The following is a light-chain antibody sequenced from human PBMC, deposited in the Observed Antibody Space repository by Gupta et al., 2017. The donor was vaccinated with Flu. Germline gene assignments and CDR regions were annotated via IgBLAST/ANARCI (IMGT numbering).Light chain of an antibody. CDR2: RDT. J-gene: IGLJ1*01. V-gene: IGLV3-9*01. CDR1: NVGTKY. Sequence: SFELTQPLSVSVALGQMARITCGGNNVGTKYVHWYQQKPGQAPVLVIYRDTNRPSGIPERFSGSNSGNTASLTISRAQAGDEAYYYCQVWDSKVVFGTGTKVTVL. CDR3: QVWDSKVV.